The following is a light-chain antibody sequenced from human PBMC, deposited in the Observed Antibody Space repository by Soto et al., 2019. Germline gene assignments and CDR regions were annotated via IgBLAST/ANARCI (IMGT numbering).Light chain of an antibody. CDR3: QQYGNSPRFT. Sequence: EILLTQSPGTLSLSPGERATLACRASQSVSSTYLAWYQQKPGQAPRLLIYGASSRATGIPDRFSGSGSGTDFNLTISRLEPEDFAVYYCQQYGNSPRFTFGPGTKVDI. J-gene: IGKJ3*01. CDR2: GAS. V-gene: IGKV3-20*01. CDR1: QSVSSTY.